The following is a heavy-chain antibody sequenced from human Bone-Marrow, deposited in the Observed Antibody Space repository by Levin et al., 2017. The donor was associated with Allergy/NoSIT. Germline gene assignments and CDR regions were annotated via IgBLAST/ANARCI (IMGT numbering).Heavy chain of an antibody. V-gene: IGHV1-8*01. Sequence: ASVKVSCKASGYIFTNYDINWVRQVTGQGLEWMGWMNPNNGNTGYGQKFRGRVTLTRNNSIGTAYMELSSLRYEDTAVYYCARGLNQWGDVHYFYYMDVWGQGATVTVSS. D-gene: IGHD1-26*01. J-gene: IGHJ6*03. CDR1: GYIFTNYD. CDR3: ARGLNQWGDVHYFYYMDV. CDR2: MNPNNGNT.